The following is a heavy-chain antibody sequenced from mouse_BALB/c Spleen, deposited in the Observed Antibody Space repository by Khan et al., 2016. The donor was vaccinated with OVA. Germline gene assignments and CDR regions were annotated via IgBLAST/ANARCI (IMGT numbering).Heavy chain of an antibody. J-gene: IGHJ4*01. D-gene: IGHD2-14*01. CDR1: GYTFTSNT. Sequence: QVQLKESGAELARPGASVRMSCKASGYTFTSNTMHWVKQRPGQGLEWIGYINPRSGYTNYNQNFKDKATLNADKSSSTAYKQLSSLTSEDSAVYYCARRTTGYTMDYWGQGTSVTVSS. CDR2: INPRSGYT. CDR3: ARRTTGYTMDY. V-gene: IGHV1-4*01.